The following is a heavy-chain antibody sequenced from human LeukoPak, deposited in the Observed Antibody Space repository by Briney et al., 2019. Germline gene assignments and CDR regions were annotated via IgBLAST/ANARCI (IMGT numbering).Heavy chain of an antibody. CDR3: ARGLTIGYYYMDV. D-gene: IGHD4-11*01. J-gene: IGHJ6*03. Sequence: SETLSLTCAVYGGSFSGYYWSWIRRPPGKGLEWIGEINHSGSTNYNPSLKSRVTISVDTSKNQFSLKLSSVTAADTAVYYCARGLTIGYYYMDVWGKGTTVTVSS. V-gene: IGHV4-34*01. CDR2: INHSGST. CDR1: GGSFSGYY.